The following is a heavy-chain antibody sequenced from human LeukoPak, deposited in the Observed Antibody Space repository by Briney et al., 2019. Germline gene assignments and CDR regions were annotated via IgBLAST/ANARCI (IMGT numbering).Heavy chain of an antibody. CDR2: INGDGSSS. CDR3: TRNPGMDV. Sequence: GGSLRLSCAASGFTFSTYWMHWVRQAPGKGLVWVSRINGDGSSSTYADSVKGRFTISRDNAKNALYLQMNSLRTEDTAVYYCTRNPGMDVWGQGTTVTVSS. J-gene: IGHJ6*02. V-gene: IGHV3-74*01. CDR1: GFTFSTYW.